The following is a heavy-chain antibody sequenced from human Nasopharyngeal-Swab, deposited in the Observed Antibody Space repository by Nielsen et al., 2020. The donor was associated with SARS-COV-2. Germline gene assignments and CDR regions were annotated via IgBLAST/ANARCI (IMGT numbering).Heavy chain of an antibody. V-gene: IGHV3-33*08. Sequence: GGSLRLSCAASGFTFSSYEMNWVRQAPGKGLEWVAVIWYDGSNKYYADSVKGRFTISRDNSKNTLYLQMNSLRAEDTAVYYCASHYGSGSLPLDYWGQGTLVTVSS. J-gene: IGHJ4*02. CDR2: IWYDGSNK. CDR3: ASHYGSGSLPLDY. CDR1: GFTFSSYE. D-gene: IGHD3-10*01.